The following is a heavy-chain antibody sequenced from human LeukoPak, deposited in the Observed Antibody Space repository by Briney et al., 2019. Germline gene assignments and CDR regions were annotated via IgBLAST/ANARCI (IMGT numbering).Heavy chain of an antibody. J-gene: IGHJ4*02. D-gene: IGHD3-3*01. CDR3: ARPGVFGVEDYYFDY. V-gene: IGHV1-69*01. CDR1: GGTFSSYA. Sequence: GASVKVSCKASGGTFSSYAISWVRQAPGQGLEWMGGIIPIFGTANYAQKFQGRATITADESTSTAYMELSSLRSEDTAVYYCARPGVFGVEDYYFDYWGQGTLVTVSS. CDR2: IIPIFGTA.